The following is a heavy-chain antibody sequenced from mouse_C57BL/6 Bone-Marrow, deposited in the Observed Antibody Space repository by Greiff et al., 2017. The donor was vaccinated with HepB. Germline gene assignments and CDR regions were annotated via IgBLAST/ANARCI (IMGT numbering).Heavy chain of an antibody. Sequence: VQRVESGAELVRPGTSVKVSCKASGYAFTNYLIEWVKQRPGQGLEWIGVINPGSGGTNYNEKFKGKATLTADKSSSTAYMQLSSLTSEDSAVYFCARSQINYYGSSYWYFDVWGTGTTVTVSS. V-gene: IGHV1-54*01. CDR3: ARSQINYYGSSYWYFDV. CDR1: GYAFTNYL. CDR2: INPGSGGT. J-gene: IGHJ1*03. D-gene: IGHD1-1*01.